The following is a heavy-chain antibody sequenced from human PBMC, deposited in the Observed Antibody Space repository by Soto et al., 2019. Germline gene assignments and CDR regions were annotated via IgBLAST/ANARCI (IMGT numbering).Heavy chain of an antibody. CDR1: GFTFSSYS. D-gene: IGHD5-12*01. CDR3: ARDGSGYDYRDYFDY. Sequence: EVQLVESGGGLVKPGGSLRLSCAASGFTFSSYSMNWVRQAPGKGLEWVSSISSSSSYIYYADSVKGRFTISRDNAKNSLFLQMNSLRAEDTAVYYCARDGSGYDYRDYFDYWGQGTLVTVSS. V-gene: IGHV3-21*01. J-gene: IGHJ4*02. CDR2: ISSSSSYI.